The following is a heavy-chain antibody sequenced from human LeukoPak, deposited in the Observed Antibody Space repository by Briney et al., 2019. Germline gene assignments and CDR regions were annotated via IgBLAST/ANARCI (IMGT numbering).Heavy chain of an antibody. CDR1: GGSFSGYY. J-gene: IGHJ4*02. V-gene: IGHV4-34*01. Sequence: SETLSLTCAVYGGSFSGYYWSWIRQPPGKGLEWVGEMYLDGRTNFHPSVRGRVTIFIDKPKNQLSLQLTSVTAADTAVHYCAGLEGRYSTDWFYFFDYWGQGALVTVSS. CDR3: AGLEGRYSTDWFYFFDY. CDR2: MYLDGRT. D-gene: IGHD6-19*01.